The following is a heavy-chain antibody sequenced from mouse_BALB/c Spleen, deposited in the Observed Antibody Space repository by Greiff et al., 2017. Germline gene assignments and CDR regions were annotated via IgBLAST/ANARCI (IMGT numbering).Heavy chain of an antibody. Sequence: EVMLVESGGGLVKPGGSLKLSCAASGFTFSDYYMYWVRQTPEKRLEWVATISDGGSYTYYPDSVKGRFTISRDNAKNNLYLQMSSLKSEDTAMYYCARGGRYDVDYYAMDYWGQGTSVTVSS. D-gene: IGHD2-14*01. V-gene: IGHV5-4*02. CDR2: ISDGGSYT. CDR1: GFTFSDYY. J-gene: IGHJ4*01. CDR3: ARGGRYDVDYYAMDY.